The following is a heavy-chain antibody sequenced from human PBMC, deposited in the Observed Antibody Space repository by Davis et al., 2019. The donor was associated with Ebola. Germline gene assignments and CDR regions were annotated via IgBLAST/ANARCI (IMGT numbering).Heavy chain of an antibody. CDR2: ISYDGSST. CDR3: AKDRITMGAYFDY. V-gene: IGHV3-30*01. CDR1: GFSFSSYT. D-gene: IGHD3-10*01. J-gene: IGHJ4*02. Sequence: PGGSLRLSCAASGFSFSSYTMHWVRQAPGKGLDWVALISYDGSSTYYADSVKGRFTISRGNSKGTLDLLMNSLRTEDTAIYYCAKDRITMGAYFDYWGRGTLVTVSS.